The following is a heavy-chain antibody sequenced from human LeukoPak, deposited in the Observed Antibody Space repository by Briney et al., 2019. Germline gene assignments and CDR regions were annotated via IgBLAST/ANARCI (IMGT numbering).Heavy chain of an antibody. Sequence: GGSLRLSCAASGFTFSSYAMSWVRQAPGKGLEWVSAISGSGGSTYYADSVKGRFTISRDDSKNTLYLQMNSLRAEDTAVYYCAKPVCTITSCQSYFDYWGQGTLLTVSS. CDR3: AKPVCTITSCQSYFDY. CDR1: GFTFSSYA. V-gene: IGHV3-23*01. J-gene: IGHJ4*02. CDR2: ISGSGGST. D-gene: IGHD2-2*01.